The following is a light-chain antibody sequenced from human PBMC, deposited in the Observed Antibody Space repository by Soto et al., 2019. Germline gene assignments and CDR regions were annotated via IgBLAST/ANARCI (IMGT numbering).Light chain of an antibody. CDR2: EVS. V-gene: IGLV2-23*02. Sequence: QSALTQPASVSGSPGQSITISCTGTSSDIGSYNLVSWYQQHPGKAPKLMIYEVSKWPSGVSSRFSGPKSGNTASLTISGLQAEDEGDYYCCSYAGSSTSYVFGTGTKLTVL. J-gene: IGLJ1*01. CDR3: CSYAGSSTSYV. CDR1: SSDIGSYNL.